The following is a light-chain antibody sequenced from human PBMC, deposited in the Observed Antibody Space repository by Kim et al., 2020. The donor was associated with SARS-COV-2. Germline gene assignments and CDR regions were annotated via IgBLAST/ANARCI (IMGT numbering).Light chain of an antibody. CDR1: QSVSSNY. V-gene: IGKV3-20*01. J-gene: IGKJ4*01. CDR3: QQYGASPIT. Sequence: EIVLTQSPGTLSLSPGEIATLSCRASQSVSSNYLAWYQQKPGQAPRLLIHGISTRATGFPDRFSGRGSGTDFTLTIGRLEPEDFAVYYCQQYGASPITFGGGTKVDIK. CDR2: GIS.